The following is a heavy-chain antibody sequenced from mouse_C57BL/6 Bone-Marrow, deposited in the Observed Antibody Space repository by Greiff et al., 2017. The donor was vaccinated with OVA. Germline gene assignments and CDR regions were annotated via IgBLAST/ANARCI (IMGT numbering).Heavy chain of an antibody. CDR2: SRNKANDYTT. J-gene: IGHJ1*03. V-gene: IGHV7-1*01. CDR3: ARDGYDYDVGYWYFDV. Sequence: EVQGVESGGGLVQSGRSLRLSCATSGFTFSDFYMEWVRQAPGKGLEWIAASRNKANDYTTEYSASVKGRFIVSRDTSQSILYLQMNALRAEDTAIYYCARDGYDYDVGYWYFDVWGTGTTVTVSS. CDR1: GFTFSDFY. D-gene: IGHD2-4*01.